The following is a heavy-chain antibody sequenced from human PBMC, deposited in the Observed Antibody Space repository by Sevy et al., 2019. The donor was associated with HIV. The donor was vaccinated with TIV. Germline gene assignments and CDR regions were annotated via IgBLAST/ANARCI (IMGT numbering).Heavy chain of an antibody. D-gene: IGHD1-26*01. CDR3: AGENAWGRGYS. J-gene: IGHJ4*02. Sequence: SETLSLTCTVXGDSITSLYWNWIRQPPGKGLEWIANIYYNGHINYNPSLKSRVTLSLDTSKNQFSLRLSSVTAADTAMYYCAGENAWGRGYSWGQGTLVTVSS. CDR2: IYYNGHI. V-gene: IGHV4-59*08. CDR1: GDSITSLY.